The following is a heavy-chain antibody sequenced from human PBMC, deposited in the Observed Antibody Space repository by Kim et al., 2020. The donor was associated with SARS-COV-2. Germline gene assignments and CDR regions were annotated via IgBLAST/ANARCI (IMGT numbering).Heavy chain of an antibody. CDR2: IYYSGST. D-gene: IGHD6-19*01. V-gene: IGHV4-30-4*01. CDR1: GGSISSGDYY. Sequence: SETLSLTCTVSGGSISSGDYYWSWIRQPPGKGLEWIGYIYYSGSTYYNPSLKSRVNISVDTSKNQFSLKLSSVTAADTAVYYCARVPQAVAGFYYYYYDMDVWGQGNTVNVSS. J-gene: IGHJ6*02. CDR3: ARVPQAVAGFYYYYYDMDV.